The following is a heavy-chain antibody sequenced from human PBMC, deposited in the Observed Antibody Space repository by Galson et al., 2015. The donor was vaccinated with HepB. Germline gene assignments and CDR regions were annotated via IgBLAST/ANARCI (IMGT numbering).Heavy chain of an antibody. J-gene: IGHJ5*01. CDR2: IDYDDSK. D-gene: IGHD3-16*01. CDR1: GFSLTTIGTS. CDR3: ARVWMDFRGGSLIWVDP. V-gene: IGHV2-70*13. Sequence: PALVKPTQTLTLTCTFSGFSLTTIGTSVSWIRQPPGGALEWLAHIDYDDSKYYNTSLKTRLTISKDTSRNQVVLTMTNMDPADTATYYCARVWMDFRGGSLIWVDPWGQGTLVVVSS.